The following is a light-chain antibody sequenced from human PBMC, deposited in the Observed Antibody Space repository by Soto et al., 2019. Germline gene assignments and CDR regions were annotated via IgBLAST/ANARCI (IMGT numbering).Light chain of an antibody. V-gene: IGKV3-20*01. CDR1: QSVASRA. CDR3: QQYGSSPPMYT. Sequence: IVLTQSPGTLSLSPGERATLSCRASQSVASRALAWYQQKPGQAPRLLMYSASKRATGIPDRFSGSVSGTDFTLTISRVEPEDFAVYYCQQYGSSPPMYTFGQGTKLEIK. J-gene: IGKJ2*01. CDR2: SAS.